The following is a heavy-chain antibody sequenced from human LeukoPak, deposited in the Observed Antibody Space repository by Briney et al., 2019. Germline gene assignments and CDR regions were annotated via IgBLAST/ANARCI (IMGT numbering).Heavy chain of an antibody. D-gene: IGHD5-18*01. CDR1: GFTFSSYW. J-gene: IGHJ4*02. CDR2: IKQDGSEK. CDR3: ARDSNSARRAYSYGPNPDIFDY. Sequence: AGGSLRLSCAASGFTFSSYWMSWVRQAPGKGLEWVANIKQDGSEKYYVDSVKGRFTISRDNAKNSLYLQMYSLRAEDTAVYYCARDSNSARRAYSYGPNPDIFDYWGQGTLVTVSS. V-gene: IGHV3-7*01.